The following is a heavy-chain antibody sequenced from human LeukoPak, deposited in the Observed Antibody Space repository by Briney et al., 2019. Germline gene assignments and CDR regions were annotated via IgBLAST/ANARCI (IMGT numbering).Heavy chain of an antibody. J-gene: IGHJ4*02. D-gene: IGHD5-12*01. CDR1: GFTFSSYA. V-gene: IGHV3-23*01. CDR2: ISGSAGST. Sequence: PGGSLRLSCAASGFTFSSYAMSWVRQAPGKGLEWVSVISGSAGSTYYADSVKGRFTISRDNSKNTLYLQMNSLRAEDTAVYYCAKDLTRGGYDSHWGQGTLVTVSS. CDR3: AKDLTRGGYDSH.